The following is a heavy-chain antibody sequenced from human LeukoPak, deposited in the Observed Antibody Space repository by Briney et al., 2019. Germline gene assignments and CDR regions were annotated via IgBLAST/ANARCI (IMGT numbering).Heavy chain of an antibody. CDR1: GFTFSTYT. CDR2: ISSSSSYI. D-gene: IGHD5-12*01. V-gene: IGHV3-21*01. CDR3: ARGPQYGGYDFFDY. Sequence: GGSLRLSCAASGFTFSTYTMNWVRQAPGKGLEWVSSISSSSSYIYYADSVKGRFTISRDNAKNSLYLQMNSLRAEDTAVYYCARGPQYGGYDFFDYWGQGTLVAVSS. J-gene: IGHJ4*02.